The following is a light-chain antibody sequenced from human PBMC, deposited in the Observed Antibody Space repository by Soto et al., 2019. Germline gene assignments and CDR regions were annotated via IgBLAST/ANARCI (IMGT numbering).Light chain of an antibody. Sequence: ETVMTQSPATLSVSPGETATLSCRASEFVGSDLAWYQQTPGQSPRLLISGASTRATAIPGRFSGSGFGTEFTLTISNLQSEDFAIYYCHQYHNWPRTFGQGTKLEIK. J-gene: IGKJ2*01. CDR2: GAS. V-gene: IGKV3-15*01. CDR3: HQYHNWPRT. CDR1: EFVGSD.